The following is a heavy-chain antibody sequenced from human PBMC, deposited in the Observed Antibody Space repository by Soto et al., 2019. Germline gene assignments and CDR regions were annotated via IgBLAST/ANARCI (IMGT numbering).Heavy chain of an antibody. CDR1: GFTFSSYS. CDR2: ISGSGGST. Sequence: GGSLRLSCAASGFTFSSYSMNWVRQAPGKGLEWVSDISGSGGSTYYADSVKGRFTISRDNSKNTLYLQMNSLRAEDTAVYYCAKTSIWGPFDYWGQGTLVTVSS. J-gene: IGHJ4*02. D-gene: IGHD7-27*01. V-gene: IGHV3-23*01. CDR3: AKTSIWGPFDY.